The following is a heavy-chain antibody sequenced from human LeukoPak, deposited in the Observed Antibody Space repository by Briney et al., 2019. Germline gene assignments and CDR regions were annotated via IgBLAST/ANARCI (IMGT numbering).Heavy chain of an antibody. CDR2: INPSGGST. D-gene: IGHD6-25*01. CDR1: GYTFTSYY. V-gene: IGHV1-46*01. J-gene: IGHJ6*03. CDR3: AAAYYYFYIDV. Sequence: ASVKVSCKASGYTFTSYYMHWVRQAPGQGLEWMGIINPSGGSTSYAQKFQGRVTMTRDMSTTTVYMELSSLTSEDSAVYYCAAAYYYFYIDVWGTGTTVSVSS.